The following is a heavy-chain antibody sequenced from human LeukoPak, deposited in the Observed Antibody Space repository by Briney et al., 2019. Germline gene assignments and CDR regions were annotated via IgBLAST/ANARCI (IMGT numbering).Heavy chain of an antibody. Sequence: ASVKVSCKVSGYTLTELSMHWVRQAPGKGLEWMGGFDPEDGETIYAQKFQGRVTMTEGTSTDTAYMELSSLRSEDTAVYYCATGSGYYGSGSYFWFDPWGQGTLVTVSS. CDR1: GYTLTELS. CDR2: FDPEDGET. J-gene: IGHJ5*02. D-gene: IGHD3-10*01. V-gene: IGHV1-24*01. CDR3: ATGSGYYGSGSYFWFDP.